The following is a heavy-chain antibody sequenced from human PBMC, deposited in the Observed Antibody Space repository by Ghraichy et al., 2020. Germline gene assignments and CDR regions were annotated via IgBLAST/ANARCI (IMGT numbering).Heavy chain of an antibody. D-gene: IGHD2-2*01. CDR3: AKGSRSSRPYYFDF. CDR2: VVDDDSAT. V-gene: IGHV3-23*01. J-gene: IGHJ4*02. CDR1: GFSFSNYA. Sequence: GGSLRLSCAASGFSFSNYAMTWVRQAPGSGLEWVSAVVDDDSATWYADSVKGRFTISRDNSKNTLFLQMNSLRVEDTALYYCAKGSRSSRPYYFDFWGQGTLVAVSS.